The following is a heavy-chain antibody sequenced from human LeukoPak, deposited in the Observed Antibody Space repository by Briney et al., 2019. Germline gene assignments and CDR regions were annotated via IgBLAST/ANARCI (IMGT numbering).Heavy chain of an antibody. CDR2: TYYRSKWYN. J-gene: IGHJ4*02. CDR1: GDSVSSNSAA. Sequence: SQTLSLTCAISGDSVSSNSAAWNWFRQSPSRGLEWLGRTYYRSKWYNDYAVSVKSRITINPDTSKNQFSLQLNSVTPEDTAVYYCTRGAPVGSSREFDYWGQGTLVTVSS. D-gene: IGHD5-24*01. V-gene: IGHV6-1*01. CDR3: TRGAPVGSSREFDY.